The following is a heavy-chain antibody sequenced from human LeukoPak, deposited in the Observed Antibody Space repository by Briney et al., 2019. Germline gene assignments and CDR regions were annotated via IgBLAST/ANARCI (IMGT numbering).Heavy chain of an antibody. CDR3: ARLTDY. Sequence: GGSLRLSCAASGFTFSSSSMNWVRQAPGKGLEWVSFISTSSTIYYADSVKGRFTISRDNAKNSLYLQMNSLRAEDTAVYYCARLTDYWGQGTLVTVSS. J-gene: IGHJ4*02. CDR1: GFTFSSSS. CDR2: ISTSSTI. V-gene: IGHV3-48*01.